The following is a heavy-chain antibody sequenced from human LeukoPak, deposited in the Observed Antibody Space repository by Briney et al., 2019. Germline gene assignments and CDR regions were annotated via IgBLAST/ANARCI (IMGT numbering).Heavy chain of an antibody. CDR2: IYYSGST. J-gene: IGHJ4*02. D-gene: IGHD3-10*01. V-gene: IGHV4-59*01. CDR3: ATLTTMVGTYYFDY. CDR1: GGSISSYY. Sequence: SETLSLTCTVSGGSISSYYWSWIRQPPGKGLEWIGYIYYSGSTNYNPSLKSRVTISVDTYKNQLSLKLSSVAAADTAVYYCATLTTMVGTYYFDYWGQGTLVNVSS.